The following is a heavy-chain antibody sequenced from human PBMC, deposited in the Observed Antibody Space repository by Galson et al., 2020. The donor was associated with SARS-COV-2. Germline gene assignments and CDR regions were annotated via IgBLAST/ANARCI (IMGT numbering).Heavy chain of an antibody. V-gene: IGHV3-7*01. CDR2: IKQDGSEK. D-gene: IGHD6-19*01. CDR1: GFTFSSYW. Sequence: QLGESLKISCAASGFTFSSYWMSWVRQAPGKGLEWVANIKQDGSEKYYVDSVKGRFTISRDNAKNSLYLQMNSLRAEDTAVYYCARDSPVSSYSSGWYYYYYYMDVWGKGTTVTVSS. CDR3: ARDSPVSSYSSGWYYYYYYMDV. J-gene: IGHJ6*03.